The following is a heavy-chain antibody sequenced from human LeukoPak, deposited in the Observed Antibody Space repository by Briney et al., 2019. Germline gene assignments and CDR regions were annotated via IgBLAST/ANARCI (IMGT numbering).Heavy chain of an antibody. CDR2: INHSGST. Sequence: PSETLSLTCAVYGGSFSGYYWSWIRQPPGKGLEWIGEINHSGSTNYNPSLKSRVTISVDTSKNQFSLKLSSVTAADTAVYYCARGGIAVAGTGSRRNWFDPWGQGTLVTVSS. V-gene: IGHV4-34*01. CDR1: GGSFSGYY. CDR3: ARGGIAVAGTGSRRNWFDP. D-gene: IGHD6-19*01. J-gene: IGHJ5*02.